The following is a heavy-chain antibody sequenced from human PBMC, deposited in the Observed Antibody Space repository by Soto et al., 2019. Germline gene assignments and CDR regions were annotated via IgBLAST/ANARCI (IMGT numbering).Heavy chain of an antibody. CDR1: GGSISSYY. J-gene: IGHJ4*02. CDR2: IYYSGST. Sequence: SETLSLTCTVSGGSISSYYWSWIRQPPGKGLEWIGYIYYSGSTNYNPSLKSRVTISVDTSKNQFSLKLSSVTAADTAVYYCARHGEPVHDFWSAHSQLDYWGQGTLVTVSS. D-gene: IGHD3-3*01. CDR3: ARHGEPVHDFWSAHSQLDY. V-gene: IGHV4-59*08.